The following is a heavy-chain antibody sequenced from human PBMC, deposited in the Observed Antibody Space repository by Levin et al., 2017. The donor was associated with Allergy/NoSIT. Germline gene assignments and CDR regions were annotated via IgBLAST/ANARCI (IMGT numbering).Heavy chain of an antibody. J-gene: IGHJ4*02. V-gene: IGHV3-11*01. CDR1: GFTFSDHY. D-gene: IGHD1-1*01. Sequence: PGGSLRLSCAGSGFTFSDHYMSWIRQAPGKGLEWVAYISSSGDTKYYGDSVKGRFTISRDNANNSLYLQMNSLRAEDTAVYFCARDRVHLWVGGHDYWGQGTLVTVSS. CDR3: ARDRVHLWVGGHDY. CDR2: ISSSGDTK.